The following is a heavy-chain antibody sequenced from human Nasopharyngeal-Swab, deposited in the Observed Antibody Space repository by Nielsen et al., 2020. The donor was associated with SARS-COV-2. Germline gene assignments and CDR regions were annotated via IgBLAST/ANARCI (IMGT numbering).Heavy chain of an antibody. Sequence: WIRKPPGKGLEWVAVISYDGSNKYYADSVKGRFTISRDNSKNTLYLQMNSLRAEDTAVYYCAKRSFDYVWGTYNYMDVWGKGTTVTVSS. V-gene: IGHV3-30*18. D-gene: IGHD3-16*01. CDR2: ISYDGSNK. CDR3: AKRSFDYVWGTYNYMDV. J-gene: IGHJ6*03.